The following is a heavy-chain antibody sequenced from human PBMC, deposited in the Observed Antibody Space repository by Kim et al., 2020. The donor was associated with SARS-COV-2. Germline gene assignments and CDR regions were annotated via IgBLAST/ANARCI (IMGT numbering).Heavy chain of an antibody. V-gene: IGHV4-31*03. Sequence: SETLSLTCTVSGGSISSGGYYWSWIRQHPGKGLEWIGYIYYSGSTYYNPSLKSRVTISVDTSKNQFSLKLSSVTAADTAVYYCARGPKAKILWWSQDAFDIWGQGTMVTVSS. J-gene: IGHJ3*02. CDR1: GGSISSGGYY. CDR2: IYYSGST. D-gene: IGHD2-21*01. CDR3: ARGPKAKILWWSQDAFDI.